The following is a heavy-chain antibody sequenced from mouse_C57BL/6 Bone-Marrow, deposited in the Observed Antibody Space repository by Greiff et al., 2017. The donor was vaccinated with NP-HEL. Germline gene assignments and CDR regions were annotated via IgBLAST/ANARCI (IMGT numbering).Heavy chain of an antibody. Sequence: VQLQQSGPGLVQPSQSLSITCTVSGFSLTSYGVHWVRQSPGKGLEWLGVIWSGGSTDYNAAFISRLSISKDNSKSQVFFKMNSLQADDTAIYYCAYYGRFAYWGQGTLVTVSA. V-gene: IGHV2-2*01. CDR3: AYYGRFAY. J-gene: IGHJ3*01. D-gene: IGHD1-1*01. CDR2: IWSGGST. CDR1: GFSLTSYG.